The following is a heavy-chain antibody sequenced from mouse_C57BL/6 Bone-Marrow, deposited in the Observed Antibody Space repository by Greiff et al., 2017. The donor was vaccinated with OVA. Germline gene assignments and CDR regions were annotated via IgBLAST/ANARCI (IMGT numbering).Heavy chain of an antibody. D-gene: IGHD1-1*01. J-gene: IGHJ2*01. CDR2: IYYSGTI. CDR3: AREDGSSYYFDY. V-gene: IGHV3-5*01. CDR1: GISITTGNYR. Sequence: EVQVVESGPGLVKPSQTVFLTCTVTGISITTGNYRWSWIRQFPGNKLEWIGYIYYSGTITYNPSLTSRTPNTRDTHKNQFFLEMNSLTAEDTATYYCAREDGSSYYFDYWGQGTTLTVSS.